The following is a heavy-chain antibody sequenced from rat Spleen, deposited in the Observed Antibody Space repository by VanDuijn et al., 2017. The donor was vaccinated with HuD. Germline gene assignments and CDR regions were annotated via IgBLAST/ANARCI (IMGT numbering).Heavy chain of an antibody. J-gene: IGHJ2*01. CDR1: DYTFPSNR. CDR3: AREGNVHYGLLPYYFDY. Sequence: QVQLQQSGAELVKPGTSVMLSCKTSDYTFPSNRMNWIKQTTGQGLEWIGIIDPGSGGTIYNLKFKGKATLTVDKSSSTAFMQLSSLTPEDSAVYYCAREGNVHYGLLPYYFDYWGQGVMVTVSS. D-gene: IGHD1-6*01. CDR2: IDPGSGGT. V-gene: IGHV1-47*01.